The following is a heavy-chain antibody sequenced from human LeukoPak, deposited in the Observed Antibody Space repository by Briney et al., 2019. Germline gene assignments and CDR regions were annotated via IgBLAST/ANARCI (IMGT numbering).Heavy chain of an antibody. CDR2: INTNTGNP. CDR1: GYTFTSYA. CDR3: EREGHPYYYDSSGYSPFDY. Sequence: ASVKVSCKASGYTFTSYAMNWVRQAPGQGLEWMGWINTNTGNPTYAQGFTGRFVFSLDTSVSTAYLQISSLKAEDTAVYYCEREGHPYYYDSSGYSPFDYWGQGTLVTVSS. V-gene: IGHV7-4-1*02. D-gene: IGHD3-22*01. J-gene: IGHJ4*02.